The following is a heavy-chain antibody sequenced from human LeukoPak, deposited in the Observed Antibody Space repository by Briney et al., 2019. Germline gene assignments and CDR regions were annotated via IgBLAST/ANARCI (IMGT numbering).Heavy chain of an antibody. D-gene: IGHD2-2*02. CDR3: ARDIVVVPDAIQRGGAFDI. V-gene: IGHV1/OR15-1*04. CDR1: GYIFTDYY. CDR2: INPNRGDT. Sequence: ASVKVSCKASGYIFTDYYIHWVRQAPGQGPEWMGRINPNRGDTHSAQKFQGRVTITADKPTSKVYVELSSVRSEDTGVYYCARDIVVVPDAIQRGGAFDIWGEGTMVSVSS. J-gene: IGHJ3*02.